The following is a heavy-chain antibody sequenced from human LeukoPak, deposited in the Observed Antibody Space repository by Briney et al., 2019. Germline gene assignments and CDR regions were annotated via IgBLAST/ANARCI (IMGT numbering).Heavy chain of an antibody. CDR1: GFTFSSYS. D-gene: IGHD2-15*01. CDR3: AKDGIADYYFDY. CDR2: ISSSSSYI. J-gene: IGHJ4*02. V-gene: IGHV3-21*04. Sequence: GGSLRLSCAASGFTFSSYSMNWVRQAPGKGLEWVSSISSSSSYIYYADSVKGRFTISRDNSKNTLYLQMNSLRAEDTAVYYCAKDGIADYYFDYWGQGTLVTVSS.